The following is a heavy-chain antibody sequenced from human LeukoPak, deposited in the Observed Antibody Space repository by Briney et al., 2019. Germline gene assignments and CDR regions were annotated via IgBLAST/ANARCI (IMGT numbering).Heavy chain of an antibody. Sequence: GGSLRLSCAASGFTVSSNYMSWVRQAPGKGLEWVSIIYSGGSTFYADSVKGRFTISRDNSKNTLYLQMNSLRAEDTAVYYCAKKGYSYGSDYYYYMDVWGKGTTVTVSS. V-gene: IGHV3-53*01. CDR2: IYSGGST. CDR3: AKKGYSYGSDYYYYMDV. J-gene: IGHJ6*03. CDR1: GFTVSSNY. D-gene: IGHD5-18*01.